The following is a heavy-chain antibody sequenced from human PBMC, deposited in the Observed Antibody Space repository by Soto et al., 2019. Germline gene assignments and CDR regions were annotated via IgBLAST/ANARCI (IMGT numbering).Heavy chain of an antibody. J-gene: IGHJ5*02. CDR2: IIPIFGTA. CDR3: ARRGYCSSTSCYPPFDP. Sequence: ASVKVSCKASGYTFTGYYMHWVRQAPGQGLEWMGGIIPIFGTANYAQKFQGRVTITADESTSTAYMELSSLRSEDTAVYYCARRGYCSSTSCYPPFDPWGQGTLVTVSS. V-gene: IGHV1-69*13. D-gene: IGHD2-2*01. CDR1: GYTFTGYY.